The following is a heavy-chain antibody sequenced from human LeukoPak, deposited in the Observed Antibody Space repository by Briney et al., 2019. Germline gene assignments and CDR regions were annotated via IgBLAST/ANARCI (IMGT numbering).Heavy chain of an antibody. J-gene: IGHJ3*02. CDR3: ARRGVYGAYDAFDI. CDR2: VYYSGST. CDR1: GGSISSYY. Sequence: SETLSLTCTVSGGSISSYYWSWIRQPPGKGLEWIGYVYYSGSTNYNPSLKSRVTISVDTSKNQFSLKLSSVTAADTAVYYCARRGVYGAYDAFDIWGQGTMVTVSS. D-gene: IGHD4-17*01. V-gene: IGHV4-59*01.